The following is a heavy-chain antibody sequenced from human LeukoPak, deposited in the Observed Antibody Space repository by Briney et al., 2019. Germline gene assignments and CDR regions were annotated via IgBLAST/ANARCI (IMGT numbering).Heavy chain of an antibody. Sequence: ASVKVSCKASGYTFTCYYMHWVRQAPGQGLEWMGWINPNSGGTNYAQKFQGRVTMTRDTSISTAYMELSRLRSDDTAVYYCARSRPRILYLDPWGQGTLVTVSS. J-gene: IGHJ5*02. V-gene: IGHV1-2*02. CDR2: INPNSGGT. D-gene: IGHD2-15*01. CDR1: GYTFTCYY. CDR3: ARSRPRILYLDP.